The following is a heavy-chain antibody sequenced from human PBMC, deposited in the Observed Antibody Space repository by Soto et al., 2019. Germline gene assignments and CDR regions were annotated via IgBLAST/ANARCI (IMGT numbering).Heavy chain of an antibody. CDR3: ASSIAVSGTSHDYYYGMDG. J-gene: IGHJ6*02. Sequence: ASVKVSCKASGYSFTSYYMHWVRQAPGQGLEWMGIINPSGGSTSYAQKFQGRVTMTRDTSTSTVYMELSSLRSEDTAVYYCASSIAVSGTSHDYYYGMDGWGQGTTVTVSS. CDR1: GYSFTSYY. V-gene: IGHV1-46*01. CDR2: INPSGGST. D-gene: IGHD6-19*01.